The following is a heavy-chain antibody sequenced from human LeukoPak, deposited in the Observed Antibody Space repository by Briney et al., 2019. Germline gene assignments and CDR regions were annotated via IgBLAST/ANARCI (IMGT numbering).Heavy chain of an antibody. Sequence: GASVKVSCKASGYTFTSYGISWVRQAPGQGLEWMGWISAYNGNTNYAQKLQGRVTMTTVTSTSTAYMELRSLRSDDTAVYYCAGDAHYYDSSGYSDYWGQGTLVTVSS. D-gene: IGHD3-22*01. CDR3: AGDAHYYDSSGYSDY. J-gene: IGHJ4*02. V-gene: IGHV1-18*01. CDR2: ISAYNGNT. CDR1: GYTFTSYG.